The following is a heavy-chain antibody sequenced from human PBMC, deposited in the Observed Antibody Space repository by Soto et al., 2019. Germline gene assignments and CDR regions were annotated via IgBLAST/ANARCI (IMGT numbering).Heavy chain of an antibody. CDR3: GRDRLTDGFRSGGYRFEP. Sequence: GGSLRLSCAASGFTFSMFALHWVRQAPGKGLEWVALISHDGSNKYYADSVKGRFTISRDISMNTLYLQMNTLRVEDTAVYYSGRDRLTDGFRSGGYRFEPWAQRTLVTVTS. D-gene: IGHD3-3*01. J-gene: IGHJ5*02. V-gene: IGHV3-30-3*01. CDR2: ISHDGSNK. CDR1: GFTFSMFA.